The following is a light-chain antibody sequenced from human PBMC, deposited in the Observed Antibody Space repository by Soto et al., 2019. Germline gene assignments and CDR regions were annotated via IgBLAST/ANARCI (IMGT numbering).Light chain of an antibody. J-gene: IGKJ5*01. V-gene: IGKV3-20*01. CDR3: QQYGYSPIS. CDR2: DAS. CDR1: QTVTNDY. Sequence: EVTLTQAACTLSLSPGERVTLSGKASQTVTNDYLAWYQQKAGQAPRLLIYDASTRATGVPDRFSGSGSGTDYTLTITRLEPEDFAVYSCQQYGYSPISFGQGTRLEIK.